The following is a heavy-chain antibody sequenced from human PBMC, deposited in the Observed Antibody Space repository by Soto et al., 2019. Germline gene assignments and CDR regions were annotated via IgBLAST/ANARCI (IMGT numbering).Heavy chain of an antibody. D-gene: IGHD4-17*01. J-gene: IGHJ4*02. CDR3: ARASGDYVLLDPYNFDY. CDR2: IIPIFGTA. V-gene: IGHV1-69*12. Sequence: QVQLVQSGAEVKKPGSSVKVSCKASGGTFSSYAISWVRQAPGQGLEWMGGIIPIFGTANYAQKFQGRVTITAXXSXSXXYMELSSLRSEDTAVYYCARASGDYVLLDPYNFDYWGQGTLVTVSS. CDR1: GGTFSSYA.